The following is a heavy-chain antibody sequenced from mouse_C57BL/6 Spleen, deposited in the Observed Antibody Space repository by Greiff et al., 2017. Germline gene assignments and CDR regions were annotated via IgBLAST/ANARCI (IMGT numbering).Heavy chain of an antibody. CDR3: ARQNYSNYDAMDY. CDR1: GFTFSDYY. D-gene: IGHD2-5*01. CDR2: ISNGGGST. J-gene: IGHJ4*01. Sequence: DVHLVESGGGLVQPGGSLKLSCAASGFTFSDYYMYWVRQTPEKRLEWVAYISNGGGSTYYPDTVKGRFTISRDNAKNTLYLQMSRLKSEDTAMYYCARQNYSNYDAMDYWGQGTSVTVSS. V-gene: IGHV5-12*01.